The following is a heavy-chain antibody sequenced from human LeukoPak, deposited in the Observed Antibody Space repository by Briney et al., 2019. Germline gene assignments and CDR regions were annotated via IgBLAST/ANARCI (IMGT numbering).Heavy chain of an antibody. CDR1: GFTFSSYS. CDR2: ISSSSSYI. J-gene: IGHJ4*02. D-gene: IGHD3-3*01. CDR3: TRDPPRFLEWPRPTY. V-gene: IGHV3-21*01. Sequence: GGSLRLSCAASGFTFSSYSMNWVRQAPGKGLEWVSSISSSSSYIYYADSVKGRFTISRDNAKNSLYLQMNSLRAEDTAVYYCTRDPPRFLEWPRPTYWGQGTLVTVSS.